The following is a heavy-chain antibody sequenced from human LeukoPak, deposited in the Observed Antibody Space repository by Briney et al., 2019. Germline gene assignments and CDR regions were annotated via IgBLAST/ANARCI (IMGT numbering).Heavy chain of an antibody. D-gene: IGHD6-19*01. J-gene: IGHJ4*02. CDR3: ARGHSSGRDYYFDT. CDR1: GYTFATYS. CDR2: ISGYSGST. V-gene: IGHV1-18*01. Sequence: ASVKVSCKTSGYTFATYSINWVRQAPGQGLEWMGGISGYSGSTNYAQKLQGRVTMTTDTSTTTAYMELRSLKSDNTAVYYCARGHSSGRDYYFDTWGQGTLVTVSS.